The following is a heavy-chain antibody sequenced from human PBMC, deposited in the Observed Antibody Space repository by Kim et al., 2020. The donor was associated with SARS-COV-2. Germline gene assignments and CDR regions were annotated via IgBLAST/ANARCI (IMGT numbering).Heavy chain of an antibody. CDR3: ARDYDILTGGAYYYYGMDV. D-gene: IGHD3-9*01. J-gene: IGHJ6*02. Sequence: SETLSLTCTVSGGSISSGGYYWSWIRQHPGKGLEWIGYIYYSGSTYYNPSLKSRVTISVDTSKNQFSLKLSSVTAADTAVYYCARDYDILTGGAYYYYGMDVWGQGTTVTVSS. CDR2: IYYSGST. CDR1: GGSISSGGYY. V-gene: IGHV4-31*03.